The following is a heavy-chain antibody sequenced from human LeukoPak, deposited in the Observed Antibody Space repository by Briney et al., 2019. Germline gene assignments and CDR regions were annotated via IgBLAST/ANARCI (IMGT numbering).Heavy chain of an antibody. V-gene: IGHV3-11*01. D-gene: IGHD3-3*01. Sequence: GGSLRLSCAASGFTFSDYYMSWIRQAPGKGLEWVSYISSSGSTIYYADSVKGRFAISRDNAKNSLYLQMNSLRAEDTAVYYCASQEWSDGSYFDYWGQGTLVTVSS. J-gene: IGHJ4*02. CDR1: GFTFSDYY. CDR3: ASQEWSDGSYFDY. CDR2: ISSSGSTI.